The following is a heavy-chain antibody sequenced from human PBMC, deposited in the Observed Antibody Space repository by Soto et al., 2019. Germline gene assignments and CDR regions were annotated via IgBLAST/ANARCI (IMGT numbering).Heavy chain of an antibody. J-gene: IGHJ5*02. Sequence: PGGSLRLSCIVSGLDFSLHGMNWVRQAPGKGLEWISSISGAGVSTYFADSVKGRFTISRDNSKNTLYLQMNSLRAEDTAVYYCAKVFREYSGYIRSWGQGTLVTVYS. CDR3: AKVFREYSGYIRS. CDR2: ISGAGVST. CDR1: GLDFSLHG. D-gene: IGHD5-12*01. V-gene: IGHV3-23*01.